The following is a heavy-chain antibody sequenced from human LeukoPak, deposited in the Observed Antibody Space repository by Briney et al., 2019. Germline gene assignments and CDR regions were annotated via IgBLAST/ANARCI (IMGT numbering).Heavy chain of an antibody. Sequence: SETLSLTCTVSGGSISSYYWSWIRQPAGKGLEWIGRIYTSGSTNYNPSLKSRVTMSVDTSKNQFSLKLSSVTAADTAVYYCARDRSAYCGGDCYRFDIWGQGTMVTVSS. CDR2: IYTSGST. V-gene: IGHV4-4*07. CDR3: ARDRSAYCGGDCYRFDI. CDR1: GGSISSYY. J-gene: IGHJ3*02. D-gene: IGHD2-21*01.